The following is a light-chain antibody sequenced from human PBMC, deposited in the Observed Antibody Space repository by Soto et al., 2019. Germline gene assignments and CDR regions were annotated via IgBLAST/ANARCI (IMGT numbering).Light chain of an antibody. J-gene: IGKJ4*01. CDR2: AAS. CDR1: QGISNY. Sequence: DIQMSHSPSSLSSSVGDRFTITCRASQGISNYLAWYQQKPGKVPKLLIYAASTLQSGVPSRFSGSGSGTDFTLTISSLQPEDVASYYCQKYNSAPLTFGGGTKVDIK. V-gene: IGKV1-27*01. CDR3: QKYNSAPLT.